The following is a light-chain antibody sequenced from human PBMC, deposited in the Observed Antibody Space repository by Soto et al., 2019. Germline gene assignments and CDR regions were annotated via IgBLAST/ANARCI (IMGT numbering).Light chain of an antibody. CDR1: QSLLHSNGYNY. V-gene: IGKV2-28*01. J-gene: IGKJ4*01. CDR2: MGS. Sequence: DIVMTQSPLSLPVTPGEPASISCRSSQSLLHSNGYNYLDWYLQKPGQSPQVLIYMGSIRASGVPDRFSGSGSGTDFTLKISRVEAVDVGIYYCMQALQTPLTFGGGTKVEIK. CDR3: MQALQTPLT.